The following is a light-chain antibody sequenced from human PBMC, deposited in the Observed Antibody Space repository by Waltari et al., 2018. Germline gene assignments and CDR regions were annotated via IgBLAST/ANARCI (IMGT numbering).Light chain of an antibody. CDR1: QGIGTY. Sequence: DIQMTQSPSSLSASVGVRVTITCRASQGIGTYLAWYQQKPGKAPKVVIYAATTLQSGVPSRFSGSGSGTEFTLTISSLQPEDVATYYCQKYRSAPPTFGGGTKVEIK. J-gene: IGKJ4*01. CDR2: AAT. CDR3: QKYRSAPPT. V-gene: IGKV1-27*01.